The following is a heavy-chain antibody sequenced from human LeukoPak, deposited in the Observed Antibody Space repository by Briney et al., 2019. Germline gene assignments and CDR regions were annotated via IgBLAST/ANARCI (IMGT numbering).Heavy chain of an antibody. Sequence: PGGSLGLSCAASGFTFDDYAMHWVRQAPGKGLEWVSGISWNSGSIGYADSVKGRFTISRDNAKNSLCLQMNSLRAEDTALYYCAKDPLLYSSSWPYYFDYWGQGTLVTVSS. J-gene: IGHJ4*02. V-gene: IGHV3-9*01. CDR2: ISWNSGSI. CDR1: GFTFDDYA. D-gene: IGHD6-13*01. CDR3: AKDPLLYSSSWPYYFDY.